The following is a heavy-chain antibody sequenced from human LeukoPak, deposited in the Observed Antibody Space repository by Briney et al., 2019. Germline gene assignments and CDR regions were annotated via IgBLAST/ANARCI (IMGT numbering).Heavy chain of an antibody. Sequence: PSETLSLTCTVSGGSISSSSYYWGWIRQPPGKGLEWIGSIYYSGSTYYNPSLKSRVTISVGTSKNQFSLKLSSVTAADTAVYYCARPPYGSGNPSSYWGQGTLVTVSS. CDR3: ARPPYGSGNPSSY. CDR2: IYYSGST. D-gene: IGHD3-10*01. J-gene: IGHJ4*02. V-gene: IGHV4-39*07. CDR1: GGSISSSSYY.